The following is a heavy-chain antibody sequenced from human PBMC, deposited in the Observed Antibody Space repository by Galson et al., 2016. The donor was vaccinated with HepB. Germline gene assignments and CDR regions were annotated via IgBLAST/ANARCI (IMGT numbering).Heavy chain of an antibody. CDR2: ISVYNGDT. J-gene: IGHJ4*02. CDR1: GYTFDSYG. D-gene: IGHD6-19*01. Sequence: SVKVSCKASGYTFDSYGISWVGLAPGLGLEWMGWISVYNGDTKFAQKFHDRVTMTRDTSTDTAYMELTGLTPDDTAVYYCARGGRWLPFDYWGQGSLVTVSS. CDR3: ARGGRWLPFDY. V-gene: IGHV1-18*04.